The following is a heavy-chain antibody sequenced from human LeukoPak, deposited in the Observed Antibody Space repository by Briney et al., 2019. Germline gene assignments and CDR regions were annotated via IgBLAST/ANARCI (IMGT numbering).Heavy chain of an antibody. CDR3: ARGDKGYWYFDL. CDR2: INHSGST. V-gene: IGHV4-34*01. J-gene: IGHJ2*01. CDR1: GGSFSGYY. Sequence: SETLSLTCAVYGGSFSGYYWSWIRQPPGKGLEWIGEINHSGSTDYNPSLKSRVTISVDTSKNQFSLKLSSVTAADTAVYYCARGDKGYWYFDLWGRGTLVTVSS.